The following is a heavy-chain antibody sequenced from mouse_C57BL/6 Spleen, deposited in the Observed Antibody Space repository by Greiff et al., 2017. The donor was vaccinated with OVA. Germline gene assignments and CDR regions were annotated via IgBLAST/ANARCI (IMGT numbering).Heavy chain of an antibody. CDR2: IRSKSNNYAT. CDR3: VIYYDYYYYAMDY. CDR1: GFSFNTYA. J-gene: IGHJ4*01. D-gene: IGHD2-4*01. Sequence: EVMLVESGGGLVQPKGSLKLSCAASGFSFNTYAMNWVRQAPGKGLEWVARIRSKSNNYATYYAESVKDRFTISRDDSESMRYLQMNNLKTEDTAMYYCVIYYDYYYYAMDYWGQGTSVTVSS. V-gene: IGHV10-1*01.